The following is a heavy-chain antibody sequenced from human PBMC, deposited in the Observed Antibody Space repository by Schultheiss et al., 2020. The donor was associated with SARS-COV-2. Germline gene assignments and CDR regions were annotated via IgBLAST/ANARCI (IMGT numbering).Heavy chain of an antibody. D-gene: IGHD6-19*01. CDR3: ARSGYSSGYRAFDI. J-gene: IGHJ3*02. CDR1: GGSLSSDSYY. V-gene: IGHV4-61*02. CDR2: IYTSGST. Sequence: SETLSLTCTVSGGSLSSDSYYWSWIRQPAGKGLEWIGRIYTSGSTNYNPSLKSRVTISVDKSKNQFSLKLSSVTAADTAVYYCARSGYSSGYRAFDIWGQGAMVTVSS.